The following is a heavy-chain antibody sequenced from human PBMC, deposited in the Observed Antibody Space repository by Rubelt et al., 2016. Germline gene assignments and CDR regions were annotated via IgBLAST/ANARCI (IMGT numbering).Heavy chain of an antibody. CDR1: GYTFTSYD. CDR2: MNPNSGNT. V-gene: IGHV1-8*01. D-gene: IGHD6-6*01. CDR3: ATTIAIRPYYFDY. J-gene: IGHJ4*02. Sequence: QVQLVQSGAEVKKPGASVKVSCKASGYTFTSYDINWVRQATGQGLEWMGWMNPNSGNTGNAQKFQGRITMTADESTSTAYMELSSLRSEDTAVYYCATTIAIRPYYFDYWGQGTLVTVSS.